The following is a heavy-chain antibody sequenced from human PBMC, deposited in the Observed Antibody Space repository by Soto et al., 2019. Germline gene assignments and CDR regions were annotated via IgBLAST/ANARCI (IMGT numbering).Heavy chain of an antibody. V-gene: IGHV3-23*01. CDR3: AKRSQYSSGWYSPIFDY. D-gene: IGHD6-13*01. J-gene: IGHJ4*02. CDR2: ISESGGST. Sequence: LRLSCAASGFSFSDYAMSWVRQAPGKGLEWVSVISESGGSTHYADSVRGRFTVSRDNSKNSLSLRMNSLRDEDTAVYFCAKRSQYSSGWYSPIFDYWGQGALVTVSS. CDR1: GFSFSDYA.